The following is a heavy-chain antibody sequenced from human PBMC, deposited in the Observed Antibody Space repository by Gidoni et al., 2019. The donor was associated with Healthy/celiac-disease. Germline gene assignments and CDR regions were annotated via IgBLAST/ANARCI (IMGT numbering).Heavy chain of an antibody. CDR2: LYHSGST. Sequence: QLQLQESGSGLVKPSQTLSLTCAVSGGSISSGGYSWSWIRQPPGKGLEWIGYLYHSGSTYYNPSLKSRVTISVDRSKNQFSLKLSSVTAADTAVYYCASRIAVAGRFDYWGQGTLVTVSS. D-gene: IGHD6-19*01. V-gene: IGHV4-30-2*01. J-gene: IGHJ4*02. CDR1: GGSISSGGYS. CDR3: ASRIAVAGRFDY.